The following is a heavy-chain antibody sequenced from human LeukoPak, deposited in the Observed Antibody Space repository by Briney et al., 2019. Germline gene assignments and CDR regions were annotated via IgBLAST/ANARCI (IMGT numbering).Heavy chain of an antibody. CDR1: GGSISSSSYY. V-gene: IGHV4-39*01. J-gene: IGHJ5*02. CDR3: ARHPRGPVEPLWSDYYFNWFDP. D-gene: IGHD2/OR15-2a*01. Sequence: SETLSLTCTVSGGSISSSSYYWGWIRQPPGKGLEWIGSIYYSGSTYYNPSLKSQVTISVDTSKNQFSLKLSSVTAADTAVYYCARHPRGPVEPLWSDYYFNWFDPWGQGTLVTVSS. CDR2: IYYSGST.